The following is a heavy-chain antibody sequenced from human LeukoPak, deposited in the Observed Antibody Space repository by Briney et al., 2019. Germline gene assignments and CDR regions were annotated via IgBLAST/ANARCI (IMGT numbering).Heavy chain of an antibody. D-gene: IGHD3-22*01. CDR1: GFTFSTYW. Sequence: GGSLRLSCAASGFTFSTYWMSWVRQAPGKGLEWVANIKQDGSEKYYVDSVKGRFTISRDNAKNSLYLQMNSLRAEDTALYHCARDGHYYDSSGPPPFDPWGQGTLVTVSS. V-gene: IGHV3-7*03. CDR3: ARDGHYYDSSGPPPFDP. J-gene: IGHJ5*02. CDR2: IKQDGSEK.